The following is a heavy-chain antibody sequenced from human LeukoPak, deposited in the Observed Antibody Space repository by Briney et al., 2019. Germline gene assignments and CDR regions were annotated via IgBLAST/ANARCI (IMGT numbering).Heavy chain of an antibody. V-gene: IGHV5-51*01. CDR3: ARLQSDSHSTFDY. CDR2: IHPDDSDT. J-gene: IGHJ4*02. CDR1: GYTFTNYW. D-gene: IGHD5-18*01. Sequence: GESLKISCKGSGYTFTNYWIGWVRQMPGKGLEWMGIIHPDDSDTRYSPSFQGQVTISADKSISTVYLQWSSLKASDTAMYYCARLQSDSHSTFDYWAQGTLATVSS.